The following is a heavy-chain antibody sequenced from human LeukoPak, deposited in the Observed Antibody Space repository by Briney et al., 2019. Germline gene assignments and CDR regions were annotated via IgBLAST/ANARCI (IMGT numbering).Heavy chain of an antibody. CDR1: GVSFSTHW. Sequence: PGGSLRLSCAASGVSFSTHWMTWVRQAPGKGLEWVASIRHDGSAKYYVDSVRGRFTISRDNAQNSLYLQMDSLTAEDTATYYCARDGYGSSNVYPRYSRFDPWGQGTLVTVSS. CDR3: ARDGYGSSNVYPRYSRFDP. CDR2: IRHDGSAK. V-gene: IGHV3-7*01. D-gene: IGHD5-12*01. J-gene: IGHJ5*02.